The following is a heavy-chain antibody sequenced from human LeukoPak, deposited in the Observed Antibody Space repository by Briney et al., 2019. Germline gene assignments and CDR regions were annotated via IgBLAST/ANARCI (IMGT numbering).Heavy chain of an antibody. D-gene: IGHD2-15*01. J-gene: IGHJ3*02. CDR2: IYYRGST. Sequence: SETLSLTCTVSGGSISSSSYYWGWIRPPPGKGLEWIGSIYYRGSTYYNPSLKSRVTIPVDTSKNRFSLKLSSVTAADTAVYYCATNYCSGGSCYSEGAFDIWGQGTMVTVSS. CDR3: ATNYCSGGSCYSEGAFDI. CDR1: GGSISSSSYY. V-gene: IGHV4-39*01.